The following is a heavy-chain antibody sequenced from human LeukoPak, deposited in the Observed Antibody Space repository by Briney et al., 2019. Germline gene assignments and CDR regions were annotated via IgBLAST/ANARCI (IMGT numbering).Heavy chain of an antibody. Sequence: ASVKVSCKASGYIFTSYYMHWVRQAPGQGLEWMGIINPSGGSTSYAQKFQGRVTMTRDMSTSTVYMELSSLRSEDTAVYYCARAGSDAIFGVASYYFDYWGQGTLVTVSS. D-gene: IGHD3-3*01. CDR1: GYIFTSYY. J-gene: IGHJ4*02. CDR2: INPSGGST. V-gene: IGHV1-46*01. CDR3: ARAGSDAIFGVASYYFDY.